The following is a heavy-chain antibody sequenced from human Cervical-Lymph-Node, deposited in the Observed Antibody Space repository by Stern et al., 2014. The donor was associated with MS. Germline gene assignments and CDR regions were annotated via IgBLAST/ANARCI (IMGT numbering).Heavy chain of an antibody. D-gene: IGHD1-26*01. V-gene: IGHV1-69*06. CDR1: GDTFSSYA. J-gene: IGHJ4*02. CDR3: ARGGGLVGYFDY. CDR2: ITPVFGTT. Sequence: QVQLGQSGAEVKKPGSSVKVSCKASGDTFSSYAINWVRQVPGQGLEWMGGITPVFGTTNYAQKFQGRVTITAVKSTNTAYMELMTLRSEDTAVYYCARGGGLVGYFDYWGQGTLVSVSS.